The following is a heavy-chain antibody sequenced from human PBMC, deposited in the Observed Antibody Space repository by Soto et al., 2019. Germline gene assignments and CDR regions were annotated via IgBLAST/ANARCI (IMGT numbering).Heavy chain of an antibody. D-gene: IGHD3-16*02. CDR2: IKQDGSEK. V-gene: IGHV3-7*01. Sequence: GGSLRLSCAASGFTFSSYWMSWVRQAPGKGLEWVANIKQDGSEKYYVDSVKGRFTISRDNAKNSLYLQMNSLRAEDTAVYYCARHAQDYIWGSYRADAFDIWGQGTMVTVSS. CDR3: ARHAQDYIWGSYRADAFDI. J-gene: IGHJ3*02. CDR1: GFTFSSYW.